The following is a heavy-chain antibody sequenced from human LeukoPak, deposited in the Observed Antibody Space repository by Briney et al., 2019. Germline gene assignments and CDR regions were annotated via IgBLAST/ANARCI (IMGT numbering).Heavy chain of an antibody. Sequence: GGSLRLSCAASGFTFSSYGMHSVRQAPAKGLEREEAIWYDGSIKSYAASEKHRFPISRDNSKNTLYLQMNSLRAEDTAVYYCAKAMGRGGATFYDFDYWGQGTLVTVSS. CDR1: GFTFSSYG. V-gene: IGHV3-33*06. D-gene: IGHD2/OR15-2a*01. CDR3: AKAMGRGGATFYDFDY. J-gene: IGHJ4*02. CDR2: IWYDGSIK.